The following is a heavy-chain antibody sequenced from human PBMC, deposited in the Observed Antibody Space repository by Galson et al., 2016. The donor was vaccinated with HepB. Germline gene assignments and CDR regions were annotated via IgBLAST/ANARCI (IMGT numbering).Heavy chain of an antibody. J-gene: IGHJ6*02. CDR2: IDSAADT. V-gene: IGHV2-70*01. D-gene: IGHD2-21*01. Sequence: PALVKPTQTLTLTCTFSGFSLDNSEMCVSWIRQPPGKAPEWLALIDSAADTFYSSSLKTRLTNSKDTPKNQVVLTMTNMDPVDTATYFCARTVVAGALYYYYGLDVWGPGTTVTVSS. CDR1: GFSLDNSEMC. CDR3: ARTVVAGALYYYYGLDV.